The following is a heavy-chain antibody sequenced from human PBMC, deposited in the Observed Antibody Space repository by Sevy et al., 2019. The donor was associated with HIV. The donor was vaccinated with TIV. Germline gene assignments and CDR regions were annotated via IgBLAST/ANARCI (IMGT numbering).Heavy chain of an antibody. D-gene: IGHD3-22*01. Sequence: GGSLRLSCAVSGFSFDSYGMTWVRQAPGKGLEWVSAISGSGTRTYYADSVKGRFIISRDNSKNTLELQMNSLRAVDTSIYYPEEGGGGHYDPDEIAYYFYYYNMDVWGKGTTVTVSS. CDR3: EEGGGGHYDPDEIAYYFYYYNMDV. CDR2: ISGSGTRT. J-gene: IGHJ6*03. V-gene: IGHV3-23*01. CDR1: GFSFDSYG.